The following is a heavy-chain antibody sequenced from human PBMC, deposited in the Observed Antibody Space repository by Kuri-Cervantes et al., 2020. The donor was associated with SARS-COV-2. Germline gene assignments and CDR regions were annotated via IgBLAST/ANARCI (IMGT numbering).Heavy chain of an antibody. CDR1: GGAFSTYA. Sequence: SVKVSCKASGGAFSTYAITWVRQAPGQGLEWMGGIIPLFATTNYAQKFQGRITITADESTSTAYMELSSLRSEDTAMYYCARDDGRRIFGVVINYYYYGMDVWGQGTTVTVSS. V-gene: IGHV1-69*13. D-gene: IGHD3-3*01. J-gene: IGHJ6*02. CDR2: IIPLFATT. CDR3: ARDDGRRIFGVVINYYYYGMDV.